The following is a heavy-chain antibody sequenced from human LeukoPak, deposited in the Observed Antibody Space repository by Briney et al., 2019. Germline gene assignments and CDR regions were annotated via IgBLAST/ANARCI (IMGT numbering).Heavy chain of an antibody. J-gene: IGHJ4*02. Sequence: GGSLRLSCAASGFTFSRYGMHWVRQAPGKGLEWVAFIRYDGSNKYYGESVKGGFTVSRDNSKNTLYLQMNSLRPEDTAVYYCAKDATLLNDFWSGYFDYWGQGTLVTVSS. CDR1: GFTFSRYG. CDR2: IRYDGSNK. V-gene: IGHV3-30*02. CDR3: AKDATLLNDFWSGYFDY. D-gene: IGHD3-3*01.